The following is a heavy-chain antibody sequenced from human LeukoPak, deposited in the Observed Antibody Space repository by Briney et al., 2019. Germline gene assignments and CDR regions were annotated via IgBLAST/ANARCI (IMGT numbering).Heavy chain of an antibody. CDR2: ISYDGSNK. J-gene: IGHJ4*02. D-gene: IGHD6-13*01. V-gene: IGHV3-30-3*01. CDR3: ARDRAAGSFDY. Sequence: PGRSLRLSCAASGFTFSSYAMHWVRQAPGKGLEWVAVISYDGSNKYYADSVKGRFTISRDNSKNTLYLQMNSLRAEDTAVYYCARDRAAGSFDYCGQGTLVTVSS. CDR1: GFTFSSYA.